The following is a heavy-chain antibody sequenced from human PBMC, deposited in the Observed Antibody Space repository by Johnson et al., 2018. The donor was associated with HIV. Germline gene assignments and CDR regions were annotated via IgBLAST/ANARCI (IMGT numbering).Heavy chain of an antibody. CDR1: GFTFDDYG. CDR3: AREGQEPPVQKDAFEI. Sequence: MLLVESGGGVVRPGGSLRLSCAASGFTFDDYGMSWVRQAPGKGLEWVSGINWNGGSTGYADSVKGRFTISRDNAKDSLYLQMNSLRAEDTALYYCAREGQEPPVQKDAFEIWGQGTMVTVSS. D-gene: IGHD1-14*01. J-gene: IGHJ3*02. CDR2: INWNGGST. V-gene: IGHV3-20*04.